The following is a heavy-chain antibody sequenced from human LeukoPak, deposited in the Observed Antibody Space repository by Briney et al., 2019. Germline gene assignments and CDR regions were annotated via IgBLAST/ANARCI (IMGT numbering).Heavy chain of an antibody. Sequence: SETLSLTCTVSGGSISSHYWSWIRQPPGKGLEWIGYIYYSGSTNYNPSLKSRVTISVDTSRSQFSLKLTSVTAADTAVYYCARGGWSHDYWGQGTLVTVSS. D-gene: IGHD6-19*01. V-gene: IGHV4-59*11. CDR2: IYYSGST. CDR1: GGSISSHY. CDR3: ARGGWSHDY. J-gene: IGHJ4*02.